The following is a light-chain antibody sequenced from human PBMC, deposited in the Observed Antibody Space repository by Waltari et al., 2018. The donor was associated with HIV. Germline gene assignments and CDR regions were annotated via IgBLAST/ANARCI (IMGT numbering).Light chain of an antibody. CDR1: NRGSKG. J-gene: IGLJ2*01. CDR2: DDS. Sequence: SYVLTQQPSVSVAQGPWPRPTWAGDNRGSKGVHWYPQDPGQAPVLVVYDDSDRPSGIPERFSGSNSGNTATLTISRVEAGDEADFYCQVWDSGSDHVVFGGGTKLTVL. V-gene: IGLV3-21*02. CDR3: QVWDSGSDHVV.